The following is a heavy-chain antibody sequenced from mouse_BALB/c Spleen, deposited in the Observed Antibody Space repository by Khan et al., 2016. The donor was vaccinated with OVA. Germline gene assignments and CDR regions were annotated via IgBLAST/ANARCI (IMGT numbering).Heavy chain of an antibody. Sequence: VQLKQSGPGLVQPSQNLSITCTVSGFSLTNYGIHWVRQSPGKSLEWLGVIWSGGSTDYNAAFVSRLSISKDISKSQVFFKMNSLQADDTAIYYCARNQGGYYGSSAGFAYWGQGTLVTVSA. CDR3: ARNQGGYYGSSAGFAY. CDR2: IWSGGST. J-gene: IGHJ3*01. D-gene: IGHD1-1*01. CDR1: GFSLTNYG. V-gene: IGHV2-4-1*01.